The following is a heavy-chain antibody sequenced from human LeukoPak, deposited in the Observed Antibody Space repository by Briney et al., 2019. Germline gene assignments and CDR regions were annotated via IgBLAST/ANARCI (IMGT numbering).Heavy chain of an antibody. V-gene: IGHV7-4-1*02. Sequence: ASVKVSCKASGYTFTSYAMNWVRQAPGQGLEWMGWINTNTGNPTYAQGFTGRFVFSLDTSVSTAYLQISSLKAEDTAVYYCAGTIAVAGTDYFDYWGQGTLVTVSS. D-gene: IGHD6-19*01. CDR2: INTNTGNP. CDR3: AGTIAVAGTDYFDY. J-gene: IGHJ4*02. CDR1: GYTFTSYA.